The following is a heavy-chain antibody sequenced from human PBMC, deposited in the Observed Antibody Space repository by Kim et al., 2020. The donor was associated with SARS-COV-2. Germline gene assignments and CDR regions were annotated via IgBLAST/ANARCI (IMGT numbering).Heavy chain of an antibody. CDR3: AAVTTSRWLDY. V-gene: IGHV4-4*02. D-gene: IGHD4-4*01. Sequence: NYNTPLKSRVTISVDKSNNQLSVKLSAVTAADTAVYYCAAVTTSRWLDYWGQGTLVTVSS. J-gene: IGHJ4*02.